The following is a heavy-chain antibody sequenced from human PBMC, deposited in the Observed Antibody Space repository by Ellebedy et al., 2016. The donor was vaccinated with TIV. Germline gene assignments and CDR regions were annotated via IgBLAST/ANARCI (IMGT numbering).Heavy chain of an antibody. J-gene: IGHJ6*02. V-gene: IGHV1-46*04. CDR3: AIYRYSSSGRKRGSMDV. Sequence: AASVKVSCKESGYTFTSNYIHWVRQAPGQGLEWMGIINPSSESPIYAQKLQGRVTMTRDTSTSTVYMELSSLRSEDTAVYSCAIYRYSSSGRKRGSMDVWGQGTTVTVSS. CDR1: GYTFTSNY. D-gene: IGHD6-13*01. CDR2: INPSSESP.